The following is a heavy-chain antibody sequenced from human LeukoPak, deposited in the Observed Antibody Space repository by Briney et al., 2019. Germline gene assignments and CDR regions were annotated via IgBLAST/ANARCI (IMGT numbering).Heavy chain of an antibody. D-gene: IGHD7-27*01. CDR2: IYSGGST. CDR1: GFTVSSNY. J-gene: IGHJ4*02. CDR3: ARQAPGSDPFDY. Sequence: PGGSLRLSCAASGFTVSSNYMSWVRQAPGKGLEWVSVIYSGGSTYYADSVKGRFTISRDNSKNTLYLQMNSLRAEDTAVYYCARQAPGSDPFDYWGQGTLVTVSS. V-gene: IGHV3-53*01.